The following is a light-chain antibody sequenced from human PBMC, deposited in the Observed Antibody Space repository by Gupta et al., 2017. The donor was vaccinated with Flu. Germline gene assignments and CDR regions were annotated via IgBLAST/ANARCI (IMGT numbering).Light chain of an antibody. Sequence: QSALTQPASVSGSPGQSIAISCTGTSTDFGSYKYVSWYQQHPGKAPQLSIYDVTNRPSGVSTRFSGSKSGDTASLTISGLQAEDEADYYCSSCTSSTTLVFGGGTRLTVL. J-gene: IGLJ2*01. V-gene: IGLV2-14*03. CDR1: STDFGSYKY. CDR2: DVT. CDR3: SSCTSSTTLV.